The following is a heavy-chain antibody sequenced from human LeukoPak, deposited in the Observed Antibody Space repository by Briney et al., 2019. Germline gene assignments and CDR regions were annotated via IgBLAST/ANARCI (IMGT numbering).Heavy chain of an antibody. Sequence: ASVKVSCKASGYTFTSYYMHRVRQAPGQGLEWMGIINPSGGSTSYAQKFQGRVTMTRNTSISTAYMELSSLRSEDTAVYYCARTMVRARSGSWFDPWGQGTLVTVSS. V-gene: IGHV1-46*01. D-gene: IGHD3-10*01. CDR2: INPSGGST. CDR1: GYTFTSYY. J-gene: IGHJ5*02. CDR3: ARTMVRARSGSWFDP.